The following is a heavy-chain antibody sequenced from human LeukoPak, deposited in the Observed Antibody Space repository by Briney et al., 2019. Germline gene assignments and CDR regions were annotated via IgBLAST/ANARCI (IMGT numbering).Heavy chain of an antibody. V-gene: IGHV4-34*01. D-gene: IGHD3-3*01. CDR2: INHSGST. CDR3: ARGRYDFLLGMDV. CDR1: GGSFSGYY. J-gene: IGHJ6*02. Sequence: PSETLSLTCAVYGGSFSGYYWSWIRQPPGKGLEWIGEINHSGSTNYNPSLKSRVTISVDTSKNQFSLKLSSVTAADTAVYYCARGRYDFLLGMDVWGQGTTVTVSS.